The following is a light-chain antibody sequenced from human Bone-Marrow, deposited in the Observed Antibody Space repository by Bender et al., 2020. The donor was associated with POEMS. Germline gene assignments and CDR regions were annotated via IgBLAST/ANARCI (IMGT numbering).Light chain of an antibody. CDR1: QLGDQY. CDR3: LAWDTSSVV. Sequence: SYGLTQPPSVSVSPGHTANITCSGDQLGDQYASWYQLKPGQSPVLVIYEDNKRPSGIPERFSGSNSGNIATLAIGGTEALDEAVYFCLAWDTSSVVFGGGTKLSV. CDR2: EDN. V-gene: IGLV3-1*01. J-gene: IGLJ2*01.